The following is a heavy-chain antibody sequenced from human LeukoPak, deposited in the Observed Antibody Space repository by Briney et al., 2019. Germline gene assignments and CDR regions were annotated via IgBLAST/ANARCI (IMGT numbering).Heavy chain of an antibody. D-gene: IGHD3-22*01. CDR3: AKASDFDSSGFPIDVFDF. CDR2: ISGAGGTT. V-gene: IGHV3-23*01. Sequence: GGSLSLSCAASGFPFITFDMSWVRQAPGKGLQWVSTISGAGGTTLFADSVKGRFSISRDNSNNKVFLQMNSLRVEDTAVYYCAKASDFDSSGFPIDVFDFWGQGLLVSVAS. J-gene: IGHJ4*02. CDR1: GFPFITFD.